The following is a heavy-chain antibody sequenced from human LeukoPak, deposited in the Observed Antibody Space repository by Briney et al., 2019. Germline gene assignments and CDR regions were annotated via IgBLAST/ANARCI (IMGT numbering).Heavy chain of an antibody. CDR1: GGSINNYY. Sequence: SETLSLTCTVSGGSINNYYWSWIRQHPGKGLEWIGYIYYSGSTYYNPSLKSRVTISVDTSKNQFSLKLSSVTAADTAVYYCARHGVVRGVINPPDYWGQGTLVTVSS. CDR3: ARHGVVRGVINPPDY. CDR2: IYYSGST. D-gene: IGHD3-10*01. V-gene: IGHV4-59*06. J-gene: IGHJ4*02.